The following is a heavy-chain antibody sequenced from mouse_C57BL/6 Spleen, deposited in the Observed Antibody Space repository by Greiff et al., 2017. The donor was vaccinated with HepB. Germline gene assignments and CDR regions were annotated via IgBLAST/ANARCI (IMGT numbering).Heavy chain of an antibody. V-gene: IGHV7-3*01. Sequence: EVKVVESGGGLVQPGGSLSLSCAASGFTFTDYYMSWVRQPPGKALEWLGFIRNKANGYTTEYSASVKGRFTISRDNSQSILYLQMNALRAEDSDTYYCARYTYDGYYDYAMDYWGQGTSVTVSS. CDR2: IRNKANGYTT. D-gene: IGHD2-3*01. J-gene: IGHJ4*01. CDR3: ARYTYDGYYDYAMDY. CDR1: GFTFTDYY.